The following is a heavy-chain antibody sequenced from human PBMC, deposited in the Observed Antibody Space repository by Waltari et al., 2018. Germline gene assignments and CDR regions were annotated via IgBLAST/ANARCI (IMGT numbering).Heavy chain of an antibody. V-gene: IGHV3-7*01. Sequence: EVQLVESGGGLVQPGGSLRLSCAASGFTFSSYWMSWVRQALGKGLEWVANIKQDGSEKYYVDSVKGRFTISRDNAKNSLYLQMNSLRAEDTAVYYCAREEYDPHRPYYFDYWGQGTLVTVSS. CDR2: IKQDGSEK. CDR3: AREEYDPHRPYYFDY. J-gene: IGHJ4*02. D-gene: IGHD3-16*01. CDR1: GFTFSSYW.